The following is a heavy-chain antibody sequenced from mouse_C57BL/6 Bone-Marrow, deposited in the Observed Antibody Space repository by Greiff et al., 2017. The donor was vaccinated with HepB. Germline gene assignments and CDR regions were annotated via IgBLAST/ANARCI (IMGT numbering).Heavy chain of an antibody. V-gene: IGHV1-31*01. CDR1: GYSFTGYY. CDR3: ARSGSTMVTTNYFDY. CDR2: IYPYNGVS. J-gene: IGHJ2*01. D-gene: IGHD2-2*01. Sequence: EVQLVESGPELVKPGASVKISCKASGYSFTGYYMHWVKQSHGNILDWIGYIYPYNGVSSYNQKFKGKATLTVDKSSSTAYMELRSLTSEDSAVDYCARSGSTMVTTNYFDYWGQGTTLTVSS.